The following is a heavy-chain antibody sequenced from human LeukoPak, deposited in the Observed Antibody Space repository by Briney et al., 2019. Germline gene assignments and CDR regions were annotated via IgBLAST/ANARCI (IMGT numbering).Heavy chain of an antibody. Sequence: SETLSLTCAVYGGSFSGYYWSWIRQPPGKGLEWIGEINHSGSTNYNPSLKSRVTISVDTSKNQFSLKLSSVTAADTAVYYCARDPDDYGDPGDYWGQGTLVTVSS. CDR1: GGSFSGYY. CDR2: INHSGST. J-gene: IGHJ4*02. D-gene: IGHD4-17*01. V-gene: IGHV4-34*01. CDR3: ARDPDDYGDPGDY.